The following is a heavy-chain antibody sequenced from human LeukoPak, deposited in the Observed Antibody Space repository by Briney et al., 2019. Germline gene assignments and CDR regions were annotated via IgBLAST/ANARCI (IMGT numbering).Heavy chain of an antibody. CDR1: GFTFSDNY. J-gene: IGHJ6*03. V-gene: IGHV3-11*04. CDR2: ISGNGGVI. Sequence: GGSLRLSCAASGFTFSDNYMTWVRQAPGKGLEWLSYISGNGGVIQYADSVKGRFTISRDNSKNTLYLQMNSLRAEDRGVYYCAKDALVVVADLYYYYMDVRGKGTTVAISS. CDR3: AKDALVVVADLYYYYMDV. D-gene: IGHD2-15*01.